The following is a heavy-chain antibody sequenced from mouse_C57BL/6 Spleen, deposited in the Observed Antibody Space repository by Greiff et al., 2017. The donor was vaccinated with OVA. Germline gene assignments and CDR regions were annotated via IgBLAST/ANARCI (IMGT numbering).Heavy chain of an antibody. J-gene: IGHJ4*01. V-gene: IGHV1-55*01. CDR3: ARTDYDYLYYAMDY. CDR2: IYPGSGST. Sequence: QVQLQQPGAELVKPGASVKMSCKASGYTFTSYWITWVKQRPGQGLEWIGDIYPGSGSTNYNEKLKSKATLHVDTSSSTAYMQLSILTSEDSAVYYCARTDYDYLYYAMDYWGQGTSVTVSS. D-gene: IGHD2-4*01. CDR1: GYTFTSYW.